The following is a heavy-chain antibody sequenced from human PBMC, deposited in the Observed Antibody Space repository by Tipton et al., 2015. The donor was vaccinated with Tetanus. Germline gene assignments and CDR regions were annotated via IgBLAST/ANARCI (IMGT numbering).Heavy chain of an antibody. D-gene: IGHD1-26*01. J-gene: IGHJ4*02. V-gene: IGHV4-59*01. Sequence: TLSLTCTVSGGSISSYYWSWIRQPPGKGLEWIGYIYYSGSTNYNPSLKSRVTISVDTSKNQFSLKLSSVTAADTAVYYCARGLPREPSYLDYWGQGKQVTVSS. CDR2: IYYSGST. CDR3: ARGLPREPSYLDY. CDR1: GGSISSYY.